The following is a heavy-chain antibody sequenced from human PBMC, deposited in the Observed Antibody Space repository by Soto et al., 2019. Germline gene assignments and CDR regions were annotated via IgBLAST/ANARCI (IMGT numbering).Heavy chain of an antibody. Sequence: GGSLRLSCAASGFTFSSYAMSWVRQAPGKGLEWVSAISRSGGSTYYADSVKGRFTISRDNSKNTLYLQMNSLRAEDTAVYYCAKDDGDSSCCACLDYWGQGTLVTVSS. D-gene: IGHD6-19*01. CDR3: AKDDGDSSCCACLDY. J-gene: IGHJ4*02. CDR1: GFTFSSYA. CDR2: ISRSGGST. V-gene: IGHV3-23*01.